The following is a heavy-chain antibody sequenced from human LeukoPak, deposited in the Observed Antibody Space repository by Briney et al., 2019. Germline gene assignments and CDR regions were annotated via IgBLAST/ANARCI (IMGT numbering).Heavy chain of an antibody. CDR1: GYTFTGYY. J-gene: IGHJ6*02. V-gene: IGHV1-2*06. Sequence: VASVNVSCKASGYTFTGYYMHWVRQAPGQGLEWMGRINPNSGGTNYAQKFQGRVTMTRDTSISTAYMELSRLRSDDTAVYYCARVRTYYYDSSGLSFGMDVWGQGTTVTVSS. CDR3: ARVRTYYYDSSGLSFGMDV. D-gene: IGHD3-22*01. CDR2: INPNSGGT.